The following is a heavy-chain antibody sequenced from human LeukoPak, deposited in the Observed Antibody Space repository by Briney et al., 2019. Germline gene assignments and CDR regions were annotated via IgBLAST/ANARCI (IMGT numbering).Heavy chain of an antibody. CDR3: ATDTFGPNDC. J-gene: IGHJ4*02. Sequence: GGSLRLSCAASGFTFSRYWTHWVRQAPGKGLVWVSNIKTDGSTTNYADSVKGRFTISRDNAKNTRYLQMNGLRAEDTAVYYCATDTFGPNDCWGQGTLVTVS. CDR1: GFTFSRYW. CDR2: IKTDGSTT. D-gene: IGHD3-16*01. V-gene: IGHV3-74*01.